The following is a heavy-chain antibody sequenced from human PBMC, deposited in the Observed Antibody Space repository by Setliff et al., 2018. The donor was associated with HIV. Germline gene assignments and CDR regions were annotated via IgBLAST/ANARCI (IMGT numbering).Heavy chain of an antibody. J-gene: IGHJ4*02. D-gene: IGHD1-1*01. V-gene: IGHV1-18*04. CDR1: GFIFNNFG. CDR3: ARAQYTTTWPGNY. CDR2: ISLYNEYK. Sequence: ASVKVSCKTSGFIFNNFGVTWVRQAPGQGLEWVAWISLYNEYKYYAPHFLGRVTMSTGTSTSTVDLELRGLRADDTAIYYCARAQYTTTWPGNYWGQGTLVTVSS.